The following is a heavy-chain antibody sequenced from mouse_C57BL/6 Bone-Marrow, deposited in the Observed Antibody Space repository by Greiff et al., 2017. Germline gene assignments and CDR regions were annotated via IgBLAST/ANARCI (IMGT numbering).Heavy chain of an antibody. J-gene: IGHJ4*01. V-gene: IGHV1-39*01. CDR2: INPNYGTT. D-gene: IGHD1-1*01. CDR1: GYSFTDYN. Sequence: EVKLVESGPELVKPGASVKISCKASGYSFTDYNMNWVKQSNGKSLEWIGVINPNYGTTSYNQKFKGKATLTVDQSSSTAYMQLNSLTSEDSAVYYSFIATDYAMDYWGQGTSVTVSS. CDR3: FIATDYAMDY.